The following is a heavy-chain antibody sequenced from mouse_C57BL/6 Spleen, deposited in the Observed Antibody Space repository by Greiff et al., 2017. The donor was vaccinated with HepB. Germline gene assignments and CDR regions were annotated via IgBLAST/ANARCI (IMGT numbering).Heavy chain of an antibody. V-gene: IGHV1-9*01. J-gene: IGHJ1*03. CDR2: ILPGSGST. D-gene: IGHD1-1*01. CDR3: ARGGYYGSSPYWYFDV. Sequence: QVQLKQSGAELMKPGASVKLSCKATGYTFTGYWIEWVKQRPGHGLEWIGEILPGSGSTNYNEKFKGKATFTADTSSNTAYMQLSSLTTEDSAIYYCARGGYYGSSPYWYFDVWGTGTTVTVSS. CDR1: GYTFTGYW.